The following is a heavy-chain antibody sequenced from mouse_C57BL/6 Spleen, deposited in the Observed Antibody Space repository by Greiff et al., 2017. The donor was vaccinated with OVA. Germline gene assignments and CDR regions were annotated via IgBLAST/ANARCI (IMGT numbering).Heavy chain of an antibody. J-gene: IGHJ2*01. V-gene: IGHV1-50*01. Sequence: QVQLQQSGAELVKPGASVKLSCKASGYTFTSYWMQWVKQRPGQGLEWIGEIDPSDSYTNYNQKFKGKATLTVDTSSSTAYMQLSSLTSEDSAVYYCARSGRSNYFDYWGQGTTLTVSS. CDR2: IDPSDSYT. CDR3: ARSGRSNYFDY. CDR1: GYTFTSYW.